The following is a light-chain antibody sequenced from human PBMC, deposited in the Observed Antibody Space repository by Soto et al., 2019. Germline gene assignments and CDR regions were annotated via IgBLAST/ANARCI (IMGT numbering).Light chain of an antibody. J-gene: IGKJ1*01. CDR2: DAS. Sequence: DIQMTASRSTMSASVGDSVTITCRASQSISSWLAWYQQKPGKANKLLIYDASSLESGVPSRFSGSGSGTEFTLTINSLQPDEFATYYCQKYNSYTWTVGQGTKVDIK. V-gene: IGKV1-5*01. CDR3: QKYNSYTWT. CDR1: QSISSW.